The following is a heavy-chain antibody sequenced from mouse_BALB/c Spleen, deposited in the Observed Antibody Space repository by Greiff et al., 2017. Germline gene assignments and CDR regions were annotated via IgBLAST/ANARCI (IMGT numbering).Heavy chain of an antibody. CDR3: ARRDDYDGDWYFDV. CDR2: INPGSGGT. J-gene: IGHJ1*01. Sequence: VQLVESGAELVRPGTSVKVSCKASGYAFTNYLIEWVKQRPGQGLEWIGVINPGSGGTNYNEKFKGKATLTADKSSSTAYMQLSSLTSDDSAVYFCARRDDYDGDWYFDVWGAGTTVTVSS. D-gene: IGHD2-4*01. V-gene: IGHV1-54*01. CDR1: GYAFTNYL.